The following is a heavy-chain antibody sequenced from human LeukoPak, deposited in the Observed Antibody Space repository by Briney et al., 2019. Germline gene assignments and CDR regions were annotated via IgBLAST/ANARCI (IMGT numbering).Heavy chain of an antibody. CDR1: GYSISSGYY. D-gene: IGHD3-22*01. V-gene: IGHV4-38-2*02. J-gene: IGHJ3*02. CDR3: ARSHNYYDMGLYAFDI. Sequence: SETLSLTCTVSGYSISSGYYWGWIRQPPGKGLEWIGSIYHSGSTYYNPSLKSRVTISVDTSKNQFSLKLSSVTAADTAVYYCARSHNYYDMGLYAFDIWGQGTMVTVSS. CDR2: IYHSGST.